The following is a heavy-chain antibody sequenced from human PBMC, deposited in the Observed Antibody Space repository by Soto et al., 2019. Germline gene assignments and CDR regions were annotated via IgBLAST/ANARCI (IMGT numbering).Heavy chain of an antibody. J-gene: IGHJ4*02. V-gene: IGHV1-69*01. Sequence: QVQLVQSGAEVKKSGSSVKVSCKASGGTFSSYVISWVRQAPGQGLEWMGGIIPIFGTGNYAQKFQGRVTITADESTSTAYMEPNSLRSEDTALYYCAINTGTVVAYYFDYWGQGTLVTVSS. CDR2: IIPIFGTG. D-gene: IGHD2-8*02. CDR1: GGTFSSYV. CDR3: AINTGTVVAYYFDY.